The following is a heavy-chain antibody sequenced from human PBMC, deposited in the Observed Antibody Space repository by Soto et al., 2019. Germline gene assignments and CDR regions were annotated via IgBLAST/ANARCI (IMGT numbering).Heavy chain of an antibody. Sequence: KASETLSLTCSVSGAALNSGNYYWSWIRQAPGKGLEWIGHIYVTGAVDYNPSLRDRITISQDTSERQFSLNLRLVTAADTAVYYCARLRIATNNYKWFDPWGQGTLVTVSS. J-gene: IGHJ5*02. CDR2: IYVTGAV. CDR1: GAALNSGNYY. V-gene: IGHV4-31*03. D-gene: IGHD2-21*01. CDR3: ARLRIATNNYKWFDP.